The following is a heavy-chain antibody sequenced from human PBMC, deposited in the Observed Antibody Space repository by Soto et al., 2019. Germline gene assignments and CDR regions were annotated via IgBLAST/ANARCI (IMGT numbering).Heavy chain of an antibody. CDR2: ISGSGGST. Sequence: GGSLRLSCAASGFTFSSYAMSWVRQAPGKGLEWVSAISGSGGSTYYADSVKGRFTISRDNSKNTLYLQMNSLRAEDTAVYYCAKLNYDILTGYPDYWGQGTLVTVSS. CDR3: AKLNYDILTGYPDY. V-gene: IGHV3-23*01. J-gene: IGHJ4*02. D-gene: IGHD3-9*01. CDR1: GFTFSSYA.